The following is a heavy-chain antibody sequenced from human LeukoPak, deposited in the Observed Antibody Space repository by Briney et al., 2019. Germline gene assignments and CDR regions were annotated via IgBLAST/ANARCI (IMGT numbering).Heavy chain of an antibody. D-gene: IGHD3-10*01. V-gene: IGHV5-51*01. Sequence: GESLKISCEASGYSFTSYWIGWVRQMPGKGLEWMVIIFPGDSDTRYSPSFQGQVTISADKSTSTAYLQWSSLKASDTAMYYCARQRYGSGSYSFDYWGQGTLVTVSS. CDR1: GYSFTSYW. CDR2: IFPGDSDT. CDR3: ARQRYGSGSYSFDY. J-gene: IGHJ4*02.